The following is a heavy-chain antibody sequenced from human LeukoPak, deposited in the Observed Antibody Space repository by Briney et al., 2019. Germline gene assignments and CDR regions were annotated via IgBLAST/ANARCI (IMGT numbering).Heavy chain of an antibody. J-gene: IGHJ4*02. CDR1: GFTFSSYS. V-gene: IGHV3-21*04. CDR3: AREGYTNNWYYHDY. D-gene: IGHD6-13*01. Sequence: GGSLRLSCAASGFTFSSYSMNWVRQAPGKGLEWVSSISSSSSYIYYADSVKGRFTISRDNAKNSLYLQMNSLRAEDTAVYYCAREGYTNNWYYHDYWGQGTLVTVSS. CDR2: ISSSSSYI.